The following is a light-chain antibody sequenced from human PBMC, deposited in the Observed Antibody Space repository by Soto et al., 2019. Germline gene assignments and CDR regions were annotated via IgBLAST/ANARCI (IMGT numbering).Light chain of an antibody. J-gene: IGKJ3*01. CDR2: GAS. CDR1: QSVSSSY. V-gene: IGKV3-20*01. Sequence: EIVFTQSPSPLSFSPGERATLSCRARQSVSSSYLAWYQQKPGQAPRLLIYGASSRATGIPDRFSGSGSGTDFTLTISRLEPEDFAVYYCQQYGSSPPAFTFGPGTKVDIK. CDR3: QQYGSSPPAFT.